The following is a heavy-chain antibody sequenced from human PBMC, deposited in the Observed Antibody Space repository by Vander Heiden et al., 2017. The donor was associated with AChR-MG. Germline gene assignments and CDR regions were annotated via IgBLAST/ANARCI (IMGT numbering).Heavy chain of an antibody. D-gene: IGHD3-10*01. V-gene: IGHV3-43*01. J-gene: IGHJ6*02. Sequence: EVQLVESGGVVVQPGGSLRLSCAASGFTFDDYTMHRVRQAPGKGLEWVSLISWEGGTTSYADSVKGRFTISRDNNKNSLFLQINSLRTEDTALYFCVKDMAYGSGRGGMDVWGQGTTVTVS. CDR2: ISWEGGTT. CDR3: VKDMAYGSGRGGMDV. CDR1: GFTFDDYT.